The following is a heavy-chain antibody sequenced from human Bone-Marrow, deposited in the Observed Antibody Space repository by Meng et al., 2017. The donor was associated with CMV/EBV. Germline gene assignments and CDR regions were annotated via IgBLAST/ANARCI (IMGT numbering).Heavy chain of an antibody. J-gene: IGHJ4*02. D-gene: IGHD3-22*01. CDR3: ARDLNYYDSSGSPLGY. V-gene: IGHV3-7*01. CDR1: GFTFSSYW. Sequence: GESLKISCAASGFTFSSYWMSWVRQAPGKGLEWVANIKQDGSEKYYVDSVKGRFTISRDNAKTSLYLQMNSLRAEDTAVYYCARDLNYYDSSGSPLGYWGQGALVTVSS. CDR2: IKQDGSEK.